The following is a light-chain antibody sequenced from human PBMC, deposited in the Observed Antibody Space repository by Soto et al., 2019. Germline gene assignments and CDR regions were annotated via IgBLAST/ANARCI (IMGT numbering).Light chain of an antibody. CDR1: QSVSSSY. Sequence: EVVLTQSPGTLSLSPGERATLSCRASQSVSSSYLAWYRQKPGQAPRLLIYGASSRATGIPDRFSGSGSGTDFTLTISRLEPEDFALYYCQQYGSSPLTFGGGNKVEIK. V-gene: IGKV3-20*01. CDR2: GAS. CDR3: QQYGSSPLT. J-gene: IGKJ4*01.